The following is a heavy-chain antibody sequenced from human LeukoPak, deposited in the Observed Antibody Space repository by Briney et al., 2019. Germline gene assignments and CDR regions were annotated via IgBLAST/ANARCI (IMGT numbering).Heavy chain of an antibody. CDR3: ARCPARSSSISDWFDP. V-gene: IGHV3-48*01. Sequence: PGGSLRLSCAASGFTFSDYSMNWVRQAPGKGLEDLSYINSDGKTTWYADSVKGRFTASRDNAKNSLYLQMNSLRAEDTAVYYCARCPARSSSISDWFDPWGQGTLVTVSS. D-gene: IGHD6-6*01. CDR1: GFTFSDYS. J-gene: IGHJ5*02. CDR2: INSDGKTT.